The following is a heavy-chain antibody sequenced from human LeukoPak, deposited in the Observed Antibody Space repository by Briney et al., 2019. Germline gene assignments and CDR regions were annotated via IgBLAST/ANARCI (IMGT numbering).Heavy chain of an antibody. CDR3: ARESDVVVVDP. J-gene: IGHJ5*02. V-gene: IGHV4-31*03. D-gene: IGHD2-15*01. CDR1: GGSISSGGYY. Sequence: SSETLSLTCTVSGGSISSGGYYWSWIRQHPGKGLEWIGYIYYSGSTYYNPSLKSRVTISVDTSKNQFSLKLSSVTAADTAVYYCARESDVVVVDPWGQGTLVTVSS. CDR2: IYYSGST.